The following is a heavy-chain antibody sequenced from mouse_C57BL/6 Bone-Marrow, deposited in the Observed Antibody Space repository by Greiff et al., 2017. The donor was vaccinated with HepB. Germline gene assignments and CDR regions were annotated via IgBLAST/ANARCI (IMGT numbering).Heavy chain of an antibody. CDR3: ARNLGPYYYGSSYRYFDV. Sequence: QVQLKQSGPGLVQPSQSLSITCTVSGFSLTSYGVHWVRQSPGKGLEWLGVIWSGGSTDYNAAFISRLSISKDNSKSQVFFKMNSLQADDTAIYYCARNLGPYYYGSSYRYFDVWGTGTTVTVSS. V-gene: IGHV2-2*01. CDR1: GFSLTSYG. CDR2: IWSGGST. J-gene: IGHJ1*03. D-gene: IGHD1-1*01.